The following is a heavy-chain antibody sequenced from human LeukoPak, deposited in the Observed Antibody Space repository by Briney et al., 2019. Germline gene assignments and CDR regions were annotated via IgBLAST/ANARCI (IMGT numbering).Heavy chain of an antibody. CDR2: INPNSGGT. V-gene: IGHV1-2*02. Sequence: ASVKVSCKASGYTLTGYYMHWVRQAPGQGLEWMGWINPNSGGTNYAQKFQGRVTMTRDTSISTAYMELSRLRSDDTAVYYCASPSHTFSRKKAAMMHYYYGMDVWGQGTTVTASS. CDR3: ASPSHTFSRKKAAMMHYYYGMDV. D-gene: IGHD2-2*01. J-gene: IGHJ6*02. CDR1: GYTLTGYY.